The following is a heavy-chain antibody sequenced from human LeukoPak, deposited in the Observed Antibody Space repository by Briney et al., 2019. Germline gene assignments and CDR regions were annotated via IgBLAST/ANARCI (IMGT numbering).Heavy chain of an antibody. J-gene: IGHJ4*02. Sequence: SETLSLMCTVSGGSISGHYWNWIRQPAGRGLEWIGRIYSSGNTNYNPSFESRVFMSMDASKSQFSLKVTSVTAADTAVYYCARGDGYNWGNFDYWGQGTLVTVSS. CDR1: GGSISGHY. D-gene: IGHD5-24*01. CDR3: ARGDGYNWGNFDY. V-gene: IGHV4-4*07. CDR2: IYSSGNT.